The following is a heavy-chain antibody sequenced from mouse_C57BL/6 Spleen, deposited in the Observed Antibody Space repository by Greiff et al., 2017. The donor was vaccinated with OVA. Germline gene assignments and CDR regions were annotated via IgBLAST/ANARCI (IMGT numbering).Heavy chain of an antibody. CDR1: GYTFTSYW. CDR3: ARYEGSSFLYYYAMDY. V-gene: IGHV1-50*01. Sequence: QVQLQQPGAELVKPGASVKLSCKASGYTFTSYWMQWVKQRPGQGLEWIGEIDPSDSYTNYNQKFKGKATLTVDTSSSTAYMQLSSLTSEDSAVYYCARYEGSSFLYYYAMDYWGQGTSVTVSS. J-gene: IGHJ4*01. D-gene: IGHD1-1*01. CDR2: IDPSDSYT.